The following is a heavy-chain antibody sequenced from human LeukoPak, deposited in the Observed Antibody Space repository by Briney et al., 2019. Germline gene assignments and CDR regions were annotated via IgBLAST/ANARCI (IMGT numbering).Heavy chain of an antibody. V-gene: IGHV3-30*18. J-gene: IGHJ4*02. CDR1: GFIFSTHG. D-gene: IGHD3-10*01. CDR2: ISYDGSKK. CDR3: VKDRHFYGAGTYYNLDY. Sequence: PGGSLRLSCAASGFIFSTHGMHWVRQAPDKGLEWVSLISYDGSKKYYADSVKGRFTISRDNSKSTLYLQLNSLRAEDTAVYYCVKDRHFYGAGTYYNLDYWGQGTLVTVSS.